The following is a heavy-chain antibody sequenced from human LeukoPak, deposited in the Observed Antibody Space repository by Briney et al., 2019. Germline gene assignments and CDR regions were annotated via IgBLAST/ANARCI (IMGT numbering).Heavy chain of an antibody. CDR1: GYTFTSYY. Sequence: ASVKVSCKASGYTFTSYYMHWVRQAPGQGLEWMGIINPSGGSTSYAQKFQGRVTITADESTSTAYMELSSLRSEDTAVYYCARDDKATVTEYFQHWGQGTLVTVSS. J-gene: IGHJ1*01. CDR2: INPSGGST. CDR3: ARDDKATVTEYFQH. V-gene: IGHV1-46*01. D-gene: IGHD4-17*01.